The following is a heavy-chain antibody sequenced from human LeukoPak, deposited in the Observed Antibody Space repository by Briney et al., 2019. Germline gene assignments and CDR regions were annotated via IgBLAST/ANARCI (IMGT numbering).Heavy chain of an antibody. D-gene: IGHD6-13*01. J-gene: IGHJ4*02. Sequence: GGSLRLSCAASGFTVSSNYMSWVRQAPGKGLEWLSYISRDSSAIHYADSVKGRCTISRDNAKNSLYLQMNSLRAEDTAVYYCARDGDTSSWPEDWGQGTLVTVSS. CDR3: ARDGDTSSWPED. V-gene: IGHV3-48*01. CDR2: ISRDSSAI. CDR1: GFTVSSNY.